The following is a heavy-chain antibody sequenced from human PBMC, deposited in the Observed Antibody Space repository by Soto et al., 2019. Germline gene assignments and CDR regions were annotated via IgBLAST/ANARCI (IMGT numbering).Heavy chain of an antibody. CDR1: GFTFSDYY. V-gene: IGHV3-11*01. Sequence: LRLSCAASGFTFSDYYMSWIRQAPGKGLEWISHISDSATTMYYADSVKGRFTISRDNARKSLFLRMNSLRAEDTAVYYCARDTAFISSGLFNPWGQGTLVSVSS. D-gene: IGHD3-22*01. CDR3: ARDTAFISSGLFNP. CDR2: ISDSATTM. J-gene: IGHJ5*02.